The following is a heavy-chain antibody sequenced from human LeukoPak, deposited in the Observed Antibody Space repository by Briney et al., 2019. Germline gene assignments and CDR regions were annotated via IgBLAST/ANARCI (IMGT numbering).Heavy chain of an antibody. Sequence: GGSLRLSCAASGFTFSTYNMNWIRQAPGKGLEWVSYIGSISSAIYYADSVKGRFTISRDNAKNSLYLQMNSLRAEDTAVYYCATGYSSGYGALDIWGQGTMVTVSS. CDR3: ATGYSSGYGALDI. CDR2: IGSISSAI. D-gene: IGHD5-18*01. V-gene: IGHV3-48*04. CDR1: GFTFSTYN. J-gene: IGHJ3*02.